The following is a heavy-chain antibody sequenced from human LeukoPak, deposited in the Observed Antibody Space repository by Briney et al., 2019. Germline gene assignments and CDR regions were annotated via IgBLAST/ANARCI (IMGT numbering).Heavy chain of an antibody. D-gene: IGHD1-26*01. CDR2: INPSGGST. CDR1: GYTFTSYY. V-gene: IGHV1-46*01. J-gene: IGHJ4*02. Sequence: VASVKVSCKASGYTFTSYYMHWVRQAPGQGLEWMGIINPSGGSTSYAQKFQGRVTMTTDTSTSTAYMELSSLRSEDTAVYYCATDVAGGSYGGDLWGQGTLVTVSS. CDR3: ATDVAGGSYGGDL.